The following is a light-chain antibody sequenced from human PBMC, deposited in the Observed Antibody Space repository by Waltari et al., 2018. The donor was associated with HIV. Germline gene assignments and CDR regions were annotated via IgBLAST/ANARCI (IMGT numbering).Light chain of an antibody. Sequence: SVLTQPPSKSAAPGQTVTISCAGHSSNIRANDVSWYQQLPGAAPRLIIYECTKRPSVISDRFSASKSDTTATLDIAGVQPGDEAMYFCGTRDNDLGPVILGGGTWVTVL. CDR3: GTRDNDLGPVI. CDR1: SSNIRAND. V-gene: IGLV1-51*02. CDR2: ECT. J-gene: IGLJ2*01.